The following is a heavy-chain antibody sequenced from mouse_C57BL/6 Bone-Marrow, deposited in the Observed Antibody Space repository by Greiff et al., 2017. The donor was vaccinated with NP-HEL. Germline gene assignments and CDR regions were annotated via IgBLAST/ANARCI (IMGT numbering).Heavy chain of an antibody. CDR1: GFNIKNTY. V-gene: IGHV14-3*01. J-gene: IGHJ2*01. Sequence: EVKLVESVAELVRPGASVKLSCTASGFNIKNTYMHWVKQRPEQGLEWIGRIDPANGNTKYAPKFQGKATITADTSSNTAYLQLSSLTSEDTAIYYCASFPIYDGYYSDYWGQGTTLTVSS. D-gene: IGHD2-3*01. CDR2: IDPANGNT. CDR3: ASFPIYDGYYSDY.